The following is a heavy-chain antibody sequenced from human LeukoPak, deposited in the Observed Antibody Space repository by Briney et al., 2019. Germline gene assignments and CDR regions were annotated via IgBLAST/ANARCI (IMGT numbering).Heavy chain of an antibody. J-gene: IGHJ3*02. D-gene: IGHD3-22*01. CDR3: ARENYDSSEDAFDI. CDR1: GFTFSSYW. Sequence: GGSLRLSCAASGFTFSSYWMSWVRQAPGKGLEWVASIKQDGSEKYYVDSVKGRFTISRDNAKNSLYLQMNSLRAEDTAVYYCARENYDSSEDAFDIWGQGTMVTVSS. V-gene: IGHV3-7*01. CDR2: IKQDGSEK.